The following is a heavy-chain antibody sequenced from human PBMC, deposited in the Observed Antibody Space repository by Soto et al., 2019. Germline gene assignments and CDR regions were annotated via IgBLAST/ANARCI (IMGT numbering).Heavy chain of an antibody. Sequence: SETLSLTCTVSGGSISSSSYYWGWIRQPPGKGLEWIGSIYYSGSTYYNPSLKSRVTISVDTSKNQFSLKLSSVTAADTAVYYCARHPRHYGSGYYYYGMDVWGQGTTVTVSS. CDR2: IYYSGST. D-gene: IGHD3-10*01. V-gene: IGHV4-39*01. J-gene: IGHJ6*02. CDR3: ARHPRHYGSGYYYYGMDV. CDR1: GGSISSSSYY.